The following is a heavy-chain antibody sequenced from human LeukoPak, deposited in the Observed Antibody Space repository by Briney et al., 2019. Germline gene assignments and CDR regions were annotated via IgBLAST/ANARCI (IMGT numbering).Heavy chain of an antibody. V-gene: IGHV3-33*08. CDR1: GFTFSSYA. D-gene: IGHD1-20*01. CDR2: IWFDGSTQ. Sequence: GGSLRLSCAASGFTFSSYAMSWVRQAPGKGLEWVSVIWFDGSTQYYTDSVKGRFTISRDNSKNTLFLQMNSLRAEDTAVYSCVRDPQINWTRPSPLPWGQGTLVTVSS. CDR3: VRDPQINWTRPSPLP. J-gene: IGHJ5*02.